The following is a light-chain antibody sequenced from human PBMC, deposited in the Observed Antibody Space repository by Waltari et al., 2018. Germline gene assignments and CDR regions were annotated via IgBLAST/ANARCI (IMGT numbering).Light chain of an antibody. V-gene: IGKV3-20*01. Sequence: EVVLTQSPGTLSLSPGERATLSCSASQSVDSKYLVWYQQNPGQAPRLLIYAASSRATGIPDRFTGSGSGTDFTLTISRLEPEDFAVYYCQQYTRPSYSFGQGTKLEIK. CDR2: AAS. CDR3: QQYTRPSYS. CDR1: QSVDSKY. J-gene: IGKJ2*03.